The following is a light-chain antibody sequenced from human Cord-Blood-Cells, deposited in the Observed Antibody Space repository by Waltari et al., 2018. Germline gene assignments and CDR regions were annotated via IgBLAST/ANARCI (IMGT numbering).Light chain of an antibody. V-gene: IGLV2-11*01. CDR1: SSDVGGYNY. CDR3: CSYAGSYTFYV. Sequence: QSALTQPRPVSGSPGQSVTISCPGTSSDVGGYNYVSWYQQHPGKAPKLMIYDVSKRPSGVPDRFSGSKSGNTASLTISGLQAEDEADYYCCSYAGSYTFYVFGTGTKVTVL. J-gene: IGLJ1*01. CDR2: DVS.